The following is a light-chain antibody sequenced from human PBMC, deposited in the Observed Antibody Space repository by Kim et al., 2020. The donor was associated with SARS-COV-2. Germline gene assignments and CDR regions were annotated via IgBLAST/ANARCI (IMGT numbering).Light chain of an antibody. Sequence: IVLTQSPATLSLSPGERGTLSCRASQSVGRYLAWYQQKPGQAPRLLIHDASYRATGIPARFSGSGSGTDFTLTISSLEPEDFAIYYCQQRKRWPIAFGQGTRLEIK. CDR1: QSVGRY. CDR3: QQRKRWPIA. J-gene: IGKJ5*01. V-gene: IGKV3-11*01. CDR2: DAS.